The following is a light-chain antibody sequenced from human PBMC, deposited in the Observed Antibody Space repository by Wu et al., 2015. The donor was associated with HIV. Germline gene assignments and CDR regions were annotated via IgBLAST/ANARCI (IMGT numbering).Light chain of an antibody. V-gene: IGKV1-13*02. CDR3: QQLNSFPLT. CDR2: DAS. Sequence: AIQLTQSPSSLSASIGDRVNITCRASQDIFTYLAWYQXTPGKAPRVLIYDASTLRSGVSSRFSGSGSGRDFTLTISGLQREDFAIYFCQQLNSFPLTFGQGSRLEI. CDR1: QDIFTY. J-gene: IGKJ5*01.